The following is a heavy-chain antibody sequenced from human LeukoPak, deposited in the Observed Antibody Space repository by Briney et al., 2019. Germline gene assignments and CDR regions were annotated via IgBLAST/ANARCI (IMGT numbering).Heavy chain of an antibody. V-gene: IGHV3-23*01. CDR2: IGGSGGGT. D-gene: IGHD3-22*01. CDR1: GFTFSNYA. CDR3: AKGLGDSIGYYGRPIDY. Sequence: GGSLRLSCAASGFTFSNYAMSWVRQAPGKGLEWVSVIGGSGGGTYYADSVKGRLTVSRDNSRTTLYVQMNSLRAEDTAVYYCAKGLGDSIGYYGRPIDYWGQGTLVTVSS. J-gene: IGHJ4*02.